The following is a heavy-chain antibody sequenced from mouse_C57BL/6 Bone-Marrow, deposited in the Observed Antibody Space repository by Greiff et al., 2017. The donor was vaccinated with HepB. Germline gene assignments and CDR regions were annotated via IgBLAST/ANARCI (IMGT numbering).Heavy chain of an antibody. CDR3: VRLSFYWYFDV. CDR2: IRSKSNNYAT. Sequence: EVMLVESGGGLVQPKGSLKLSCAASGFSFNTYAMNWVRQAPGKGLEWVARIRSKSNNYATYYADSVKDRFTISRDDSESMLYLQMNNLKTEDTAMYYCVRLSFYWYFDVWGTGTTVTVSS. J-gene: IGHJ1*03. CDR1: GFSFNTYA. V-gene: IGHV10-1*01.